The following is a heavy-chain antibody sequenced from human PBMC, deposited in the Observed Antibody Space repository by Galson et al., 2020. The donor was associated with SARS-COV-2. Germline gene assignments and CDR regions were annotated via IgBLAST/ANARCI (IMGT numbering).Heavy chain of an antibody. J-gene: IGHJ6*02. CDR1: GGSISSYY. D-gene: IGHD1-26*01. V-gene: IGHV4-59*01. CDR2: IYYSGST. CDR3: ARTYSGSYYGGMDV. Sequence: ETSETLSLTCTVSGGSISSYYWSWIRQPPGKGLEWIGYIYYSGSTNYNPSLKSRVTISVDTSKNQFSLKLSSVTAADTAVYYCARTYSGSYYGGMDVWGQGTTVTVSS.